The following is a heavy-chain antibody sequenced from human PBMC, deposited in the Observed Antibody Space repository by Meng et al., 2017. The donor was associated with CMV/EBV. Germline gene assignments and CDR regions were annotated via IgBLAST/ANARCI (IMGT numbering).Heavy chain of an antibody. D-gene: IGHD2-2*01. J-gene: IGHJ6*02. CDR2: INPNSGGT. Sequence: ASVKVSCKASGYTFTGYYMHWVRQAPGQGLEWMGWINPNSGGTNYAQKFQGRVTMTRDTSISTAYMGLSRLRSDDTAVYYCARQLQFGEYGMDVWGQGTTVTVSS. V-gene: IGHV1-2*02. CDR1: GYTFTGYY. CDR3: ARQLQFGEYGMDV.